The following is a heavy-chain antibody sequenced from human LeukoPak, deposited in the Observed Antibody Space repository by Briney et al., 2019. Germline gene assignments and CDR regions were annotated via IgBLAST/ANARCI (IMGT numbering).Heavy chain of an antibody. CDR2: ISSSSSYI. CDR3: ARDDSSGPKFDY. Sequence: GGSLRLSCAASGFTFSSYSMTWVRQAPGKGLEWVSSISSSSSYIYYADSVKGRFTISRDNAKNSLYLQMNSLRAEDTAVYYCARDDSSGPKFDYWGQGTLVTVSS. D-gene: IGHD3-22*01. V-gene: IGHV3-21*01. J-gene: IGHJ4*02. CDR1: GFTFSSYS.